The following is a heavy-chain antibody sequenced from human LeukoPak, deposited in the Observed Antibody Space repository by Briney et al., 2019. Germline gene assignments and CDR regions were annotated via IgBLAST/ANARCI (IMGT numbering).Heavy chain of an antibody. Sequence: PGGSLRLSCAASGFTFSSYWMHWVRQAPGKGLVWVSRINSDGSSTSYADSVKGRFTISRDNSKNTLYLQMNSLRAEDTAVYYCAKDTGNYYGSGEDWGQGTLVTVSS. J-gene: IGHJ4*02. CDR2: INSDGSST. D-gene: IGHD3-10*01. CDR1: GFTFSSYW. V-gene: IGHV3-74*01. CDR3: AKDTGNYYGSGED.